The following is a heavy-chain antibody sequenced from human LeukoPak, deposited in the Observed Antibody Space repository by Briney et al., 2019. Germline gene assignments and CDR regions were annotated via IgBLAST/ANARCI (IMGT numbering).Heavy chain of an antibody. CDR3: ARGIVVVVAATPGFWFDP. CDR1: GFTVSSKY. Sequence: GGSLRLSCAASGFTVSSKYMSWVRQAPGKGLEWVSYISRSSSYTNYADSVKGRFTISRDNAKNSLYLQMNSLRAEDTAVYYCARGIVVVVAATPGFWFDPWGQGTLVTVSS. V-gene: IGHV3-11*05. D-gene: IGHD2-15*01. J-gene: IGHJ5*02. CDR2: ISRSSSYT.